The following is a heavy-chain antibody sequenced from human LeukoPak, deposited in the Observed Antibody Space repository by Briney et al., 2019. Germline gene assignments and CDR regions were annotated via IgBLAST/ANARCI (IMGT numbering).Heavy chain of an antibody. Sequence: SVKVSCKASGYTFTSYYMHWVRQAPGQGLEWMGRIIPILGIANYAQKFQGRVTITADKSTSTAYMELSSLRSEDTAVYYCARDQSRRSIVVVPAAISGLRGGFDPWGQGTLVTVSS. CDR1: GYTFTSYY. CDR2: IIPILGIA. CDR3: ARDQSRRSIVVVPAAISGLRGGFDP. D-gene: IGHD2-2*01. J-gene: IGHJ5*02. V-gene: IGHV1-69*04.